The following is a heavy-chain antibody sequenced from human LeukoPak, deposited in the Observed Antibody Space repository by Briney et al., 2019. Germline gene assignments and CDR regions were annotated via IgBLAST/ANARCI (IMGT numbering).Heavy chain of an antibody. J-gene: IGHJ3*02. CDR3: ARDLKRWLQSDAFDI. D-gene: IGHD5-24*01. Sequence: ASVKVSCKASGYTFTGYYMHWVRQAPGQGLEWMGIINPSGGSTSYAQKFQGRVTMTRDTSTSTVYMELSSLRSEDTAVYYCARDLKRWLQSDAFDIWGQGTMVTVSS. V-gene: IGHV1-46*03. CDR1: GYTFTGYY. CDR2: INPSGGST.